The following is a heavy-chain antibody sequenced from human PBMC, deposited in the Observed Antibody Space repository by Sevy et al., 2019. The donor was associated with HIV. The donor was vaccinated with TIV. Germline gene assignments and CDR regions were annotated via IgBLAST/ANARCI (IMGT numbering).Heavy chain of an antibody. V-gene: IGHV4-59*01. CDR3: ARGMRAVAGTNWFDP. Sequence: SETLSLTCTVSGGSISSYYWSWIRQPPGKGLEWIGYIYYSGSTNYNPSLKSRVTISVDTSKNQFSLKLSSVTAADTAVYYCARGMRAVAGTNWFDPWGQGTQVTVSS. CDR2: IYYSGST. J-gene: IGHJ5*02. CDR1: GGSISSYY. D-gene: IGHD6-19*01.